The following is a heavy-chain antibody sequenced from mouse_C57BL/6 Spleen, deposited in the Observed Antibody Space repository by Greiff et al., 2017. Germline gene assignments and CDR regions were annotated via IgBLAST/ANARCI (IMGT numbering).Heavy chain of an antibody. CDR3: ARDYYYGSSDRYFDY. CDR1: GYTFTSYW. Sequence: QVQLQQPGAELVKPGASVKLSCKASGYTFTSYWMHWVKQRPGQGLEWIGMIHPNSGSTNYNEKFKSKATLTVDKSSSTAYMQLSSLTSEDSAVYYCARDYYYGSSDRYFDYWGQGTTLTVSS. V-gene: IGHV1-64*01. D-gene: IGHD1-1*01. CDR2: IHPNSGST. J-gene: IGHJ2*01.